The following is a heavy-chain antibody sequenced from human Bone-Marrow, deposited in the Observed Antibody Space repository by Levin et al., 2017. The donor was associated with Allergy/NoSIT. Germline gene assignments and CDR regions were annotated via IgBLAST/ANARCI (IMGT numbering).Heavy chain of an antibody. Sequence: ASVKVSCKASGYTFTGYYMHWVRQAPGQGLEWMGRINPNSGGTNYAQKFQGRVTMTRDTSISTAYMELSRLRSDDTAVYYCARRFQAGYCSSTSCYDYYMDVWGKGTTVTVSS. D-gene: IGHD2-2*01. CDR2: INPNSGGT. CDR3: ARRFQAGYCSSTSCYDYYMDV. CDR1: GYTFTGYY. J-gene: IGHJ6*03. V-gene: IGHV1-2*06.